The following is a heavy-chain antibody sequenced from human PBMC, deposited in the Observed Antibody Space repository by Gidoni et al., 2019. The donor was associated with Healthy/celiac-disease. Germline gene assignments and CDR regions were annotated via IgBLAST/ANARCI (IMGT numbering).Heavy chain of an antibody. Sequence: QVQLQQWGAGLLKPSETLSLTCAVYGGSFSGYYWSWIRQPPGKGLEWIGEINHSGSTNYNPSLKSRVTISVDTSKTQFSLKLSSVTAADTAVYYCAKTIAVAGTGNAFDIWGQGTMVTVSS. CDR2: INHSGST. CDR3: AKTIAVAGTGNAFDI. J-gene: IGHJ3*02. V-gene: IGHV4-34*01. CDR1: GGSFSGYY. D-gene: IGHD6-19*01.